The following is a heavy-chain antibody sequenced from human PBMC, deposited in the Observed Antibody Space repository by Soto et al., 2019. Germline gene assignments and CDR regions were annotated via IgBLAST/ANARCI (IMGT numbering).Heavy chain of an antibody. Sequence: ASVKVSCKASGYTFTSYGISWVRQAPGQGLEWMGWISAYNGNTNYAQKLQGRVTMTTDTPTSTAYMELRSLRSDDTAVYYCARGGGIQLWLDYYYGMDVWGQGTTVTVSS. D-gene: IGHD5-18*01. CDR3: ARGGGIQLWLDYYYGMDV. CDR1: GYTFTSYG. J-gene: IGHJ6*02. V-gene: IGHV1-18*01. CDR2: ISAYNGNT.